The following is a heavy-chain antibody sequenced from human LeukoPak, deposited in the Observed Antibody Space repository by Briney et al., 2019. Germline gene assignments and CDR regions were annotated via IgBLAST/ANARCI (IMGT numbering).Heavy chain of an antibody. CDR3: ARAQGDDYGDYPPSRPGDY. CDR2: INHSGST. J-gene: IGHJ4*02. V-gene: IGHV4-34*01. Sequence: SETLSPTCAVYGGSFSGYYWSWIRQPPGKGLEWIGAINHSGSTNYNPSLKSRVTISVDTSKNQFSLKLSSVTAADTAVYYCARAQGDDYGDYPPSRPGDYWGQGTLVTVSS. CDR1: GGSFSGYY. D-gene: IGHD4-17*01.